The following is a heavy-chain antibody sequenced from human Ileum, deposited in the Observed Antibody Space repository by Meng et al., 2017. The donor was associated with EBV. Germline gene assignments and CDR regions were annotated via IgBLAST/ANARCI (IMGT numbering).Heavy chain of an antibody. J-gene: IGHJ4*02. D-gene: IGHD2-2*01. CDR1: GFNFNIYA. V-gene: IGHV3-23*04. CDR3: SNLPYTY. CDR2: ITASGGTS. Sequence: EVQLVESGGVVVQSGGFLRLSCAASGFNFNIYAINWVRQAPGRGLEWVSGITASGGTSYYADSVKGRFSISRDNSANTVYLQMNSLRAEDTAVYFCSNLPYTYWGQGTLVTVSS.